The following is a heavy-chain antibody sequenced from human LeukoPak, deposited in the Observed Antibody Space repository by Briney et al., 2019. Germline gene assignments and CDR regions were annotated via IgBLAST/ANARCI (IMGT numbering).Heavy chain of an antibody. CDR3: ARLIGYSSGWYAY. D-gene: IGHD6-19*01. J-gene: IGHJ4*02. CDR1: GFTFSSYS. CDR2: ISSSSSTI. Sequence: GGTLRLSCAASGFTFSSYSMNWVRQAPGKGLEWVSYISSSSSTIYYADPVKGRFTISRDNAKNSLYLQMNSLRVEDTAVYYCARLIGYSSGWYAYWGQGTLVTVSS. V-gene: IGHV3-48*01.